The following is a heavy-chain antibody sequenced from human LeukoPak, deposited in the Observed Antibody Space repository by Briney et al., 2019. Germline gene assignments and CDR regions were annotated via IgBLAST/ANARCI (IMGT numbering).Heavy chain of an antibody. CDR2: IYYSGST. J-gene: IGHJ4*02. CDR1: GGSISSGGYY. CDR3: ARGILSGNLYDN. Sequence: SQTLSLTCTVSGGSISSGGYYWSWIRQPPGKGLEWIGYIYYSGSTNYNPSPKSRVTISVDTSNNQFSLNLRSVTAADTAVYYCARGILSGNLYDNWGQGTLVAVSS. V-gene: IGHV4-61*08. D-gene: IGHD3-9*01.